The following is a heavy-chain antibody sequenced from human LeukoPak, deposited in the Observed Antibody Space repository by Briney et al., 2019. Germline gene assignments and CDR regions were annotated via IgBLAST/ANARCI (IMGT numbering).Heavy chain of an antibody. V-gene: IGHV1-8*01. J-gene: IGHJ6*02. CDR3: ARGQYSSSWYTYYYYYGMDV. Sequence: ASVKVSCKASGYTFTSYDINWVRQAPGQGLEWMGWMNPNSGNTGYAQKFQGRVTMTRNTSISTAYMELSSLRSEDTAVYYCARGQYSSSWYTYYYYYGMDVWGQGTTVTVSS. CDR2: MNPNSGNT. D-gene: IGHD6-13*01. CDR1: GYTFTSYD.